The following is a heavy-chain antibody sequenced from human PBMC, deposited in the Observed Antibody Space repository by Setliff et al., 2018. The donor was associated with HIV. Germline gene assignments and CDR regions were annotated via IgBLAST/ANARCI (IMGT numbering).Heavy chain of an antibody. CDR1: GFTFSRYA. D-gene: IGHD3-22*01. CDR3: AKTPINPSDTSGYKTGDNALDI. CDR2: IGGSGGST. Sequence: GGSLRLSCVASGFTFSRYAMSWVRQAPGKGLEWVSAIGGSGGSTYYADSMKGRFTISRANYENTLYLQMNSLRADDTAMYYCAKTPINPSDTSGYKTGDNALDIWGQGTMVTVSS. V-gene: IGHV3-23*01. J-gene: IGHJ3*02.